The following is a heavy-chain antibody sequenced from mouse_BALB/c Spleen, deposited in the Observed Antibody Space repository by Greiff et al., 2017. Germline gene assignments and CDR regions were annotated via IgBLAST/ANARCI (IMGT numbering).Heavy chain of an antibody. Sequence: QVQLKESGAELMKPGASVKISCKATGYTFSSYWIEWVKQRPGHGLEWIGEILPGSGSTNYNEKFKGKATFTADTSSNTAYMQLSSLTSEDSAVYYCARGGVRPYYFDYWGQGTTLTVSS. CDR1: GYTFSSYW. J-gene: IGHJ2*01. V-gene: IGHV1-9*01. D-gene: IGHD2-14*01. CDR2: ILPGSGST. CDR3: ARGGVRPYYFDY.